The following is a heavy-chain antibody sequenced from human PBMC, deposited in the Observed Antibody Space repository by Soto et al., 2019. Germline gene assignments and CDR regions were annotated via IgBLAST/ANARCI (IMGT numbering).Heavy chain of an antibody. CDR3: ARQGGDYPSYHFDY. Sequence: QVQLVQSGAEVKKPGSSVKVSCKASGGSFSSYGFSWVRQAPGQGLEWMGGIVPMFDTPNYAQRFQGRVTISADESTSTAYMELSSLRSEDTAVDFCARQGGDYPSYHFDYWGQGTLVTVSS. CDR1: GGSFSSYG. J-gene: IGHJ4*02. V-gene: IGHV1-69*01. D-gene: IGHD2-21*02. CDR2: IVPMFDTP.